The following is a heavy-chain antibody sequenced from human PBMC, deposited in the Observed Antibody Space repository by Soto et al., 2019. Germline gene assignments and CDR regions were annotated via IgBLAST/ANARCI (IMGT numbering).Heavy chain of an antibody. Sequence: QVQLVESGGGVVQPGRSLRLSCAASGFPFSSYAIHWVRQAPGERLEWVAVISSDGRNEHYADSVKGRFTLSRDNSKNTLYLQMNSLRAEDTAVYYCAREGNYGDKFYYYYGMDVWGQGTTVTVSS. V-gene: IGHV3-30*04. CDR2: ISSDGRNE. CDR3: AREGNYGDKFYYYYGMDV. J-gene: IGHJ6*02. D-gene: IGHD4-17*01. CDR1: GFPFSSYA.